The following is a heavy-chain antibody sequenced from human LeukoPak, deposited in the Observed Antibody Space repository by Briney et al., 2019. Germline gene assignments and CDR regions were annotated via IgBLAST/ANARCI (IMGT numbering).Heavy chain of an antibody. CDR2: FDRGRDGK. Sequence: GGSLRLSCAGSGFRFSDYYMAWIRQTPGKGMQRVSFFDRGRDGKAHADSVQGRFTFSRDNDKNSLYLLLNSLTAEDTAVYYCAREVGSSRAFDIWGQGTMVTVSS. D-gene: IGHD2-15*01. J-gene: IGHJ3*02. CDR3: AREVGSSRAFDI. V-gene: IGHV3-11*05. CDR1: GFRFSDYY.